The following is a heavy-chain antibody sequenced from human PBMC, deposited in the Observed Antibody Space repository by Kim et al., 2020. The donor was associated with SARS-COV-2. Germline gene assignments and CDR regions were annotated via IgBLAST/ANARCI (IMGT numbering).Heavy chain of an antibody. CDR3: ARGGTGGAYRIMDY. J-gene: IGHJ4*02. Sequence: QRFQDRVTMTRDTSKSTVYMEVGSLSSEDTAVFYCARGGTGGAYRIMDYWGQGTQVTVSS. D-gene: IGHD2-8*02. V-gene: IGHV1-46*01.